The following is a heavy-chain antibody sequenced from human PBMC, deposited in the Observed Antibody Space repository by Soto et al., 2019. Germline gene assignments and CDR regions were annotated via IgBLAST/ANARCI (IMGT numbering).Heavy chain of an antibody. CDR2: INPNSGGT. J-gene: IGHJ4*02. D-gene: IGHD3-3*01. Sequence: ASVKVSCKASGYTFTGYYMHWVRQAPGQGLEWMGWINPNSGGTNYAQKLQGRVTMTTDTSTSTAYMELRSLRSDDTAVYYCARDDFGVVSNFDYWGQGTLVTVSS. V-gene: IGHV1-2*02. CDR1: GYTFTGYY. CDR3: ARDDFGVVSNFDY.